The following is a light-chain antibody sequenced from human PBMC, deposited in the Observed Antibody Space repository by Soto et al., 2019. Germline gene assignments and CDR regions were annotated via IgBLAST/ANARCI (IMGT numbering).Light chain of an antibody. CDR1: SGHSSYI. J-gene: IGLJ3*02. CDR3: ETWDSNTHTV. V-gene: IGLV4-60*02. Sequence: QAVVTQSSSASASLGSSVKLTCTLSSGHSSYIIAWHQQQPGKAPRYLMKLEGSGSYNKGSGVPDRFSGSSSGADRYLTISNLQFEDEADYYCETWDSNTHTVFGGGTKLTV. CDR2: LEGSGSY.